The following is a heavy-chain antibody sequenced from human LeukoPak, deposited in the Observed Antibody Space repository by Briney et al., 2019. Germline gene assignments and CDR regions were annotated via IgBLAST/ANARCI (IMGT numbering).Heavy chain of an antibody. Sequence: ASVTVSCKASGYTFTGYYIHWVRHAPGQGLEWMGWINPNSGGTHYAQKFQGRVTMTRDTSISTAYMELSSLRSDDTAVYYCARICRSISCYPDVWGKGTTVTVSS. V-gene: IGHV1-2*02. J-gene: IGHJ6*04. CDR3: ARICRSISCYPDV. CDR1: GYTFTGYY. CDR2: INPNSGGT. D-gene: IGHD2-2*01.